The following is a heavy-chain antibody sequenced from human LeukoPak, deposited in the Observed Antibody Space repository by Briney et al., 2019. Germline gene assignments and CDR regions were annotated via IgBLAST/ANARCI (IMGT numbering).Heavy chain of an antibody. CDR3: VRDPVTRFSGSPGY. CDR2: INQDGSEK. Sequence: PGGSLRLSCAAFGFTVSSNYMSWVRQAPGKGLEWVANINQDGSEKNYVDSVRGRFTISRDNAKNSLYLQMNNLRAEDTAVYYCVRDPVTRFSGSPGYWGQGTLVTVSS. J-gene: IGHJ4*02. V-gene: IGHV3-7*01. CDR1: GFTVSSNY. D-gene: IGHD1-26*01.